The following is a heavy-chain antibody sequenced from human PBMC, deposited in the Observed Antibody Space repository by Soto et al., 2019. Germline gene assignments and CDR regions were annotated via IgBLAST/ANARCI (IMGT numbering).Heavy chain of an antibody. CDR3: ARVGFGPIDY. Sequence: PSETLSLTCTVSNYSISSGYYWGCIRQSPGEGLEWIVSMYHSGTTYYNPSLKSRVTISIDTSKNQFSLKLTSVTSADPAVYFCARVGFGPIDYWGQGTLVTVSS. D-gene: IGHD3-16*01. J-gene: IGHJ4*02. V-gene: IGHV4-38-2*02. CDR2: MYHSGTT. CDR1: NYSISSGYY.